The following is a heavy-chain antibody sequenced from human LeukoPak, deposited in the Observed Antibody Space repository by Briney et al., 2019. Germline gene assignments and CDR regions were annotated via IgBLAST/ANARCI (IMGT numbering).Heavy chain of an antibody. CDR3: ARDYGSGSYYY. CDR2: ISSSSSYI. V-gene: IGHV3-21*01. CDR1: GFTFSSYS. D-gene: IGHD3-10*01. Sequence: GGSMRLSCAASGFTFSSYSLNWVRQAPGKGLEWVSSISSSSSYIYYADSVKGRFTISRDNAKNSLYLQMNSLRAEDTAVYYCARDYGSGSYYYWGQGTLVTVSS. J-gene: IGHJ4*02.